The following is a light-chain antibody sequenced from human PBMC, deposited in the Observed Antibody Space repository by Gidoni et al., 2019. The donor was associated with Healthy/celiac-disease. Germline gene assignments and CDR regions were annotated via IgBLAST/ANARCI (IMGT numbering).Light chain of an antibody. Sequence: DIQMTQSPSSLSASVGDRVTITCRASQSISSYVNWYQQKPGKAPKLLIYAASSLQSGVPSRFSGRGCGTDFTLTISSLQPEEFATYDGQQCYRTPPFTFGQGTKLDIK. CDR1: QSISSY. CDR2: AAS. J-gene: IGKJ2*01. CDR3: QQCYRTPPFT. V-gene: IGKV1-39*01.